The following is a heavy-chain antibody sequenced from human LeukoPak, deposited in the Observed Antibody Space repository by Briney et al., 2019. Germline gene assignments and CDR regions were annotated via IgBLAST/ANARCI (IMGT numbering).Heavy chain of an antibody. V-gene: IGHV3-33*01. D-gene: IGHD4-17*01. Sequence: GGSLRLSCATSGFTFSYYGMHWVRQAPGKGLEWVAVIWYDGDNKYYADSVKGRFTISRDNSKNTLYLQMNSLRAEDTAVYYCARRYSGDSPLDYWGQGTLVTVSS. CDR2: IWYDGDNK. J-gene: IGHJ4*02. CDR3: ARRYSGDSPLDY. CDR1: GFTFSYYG.